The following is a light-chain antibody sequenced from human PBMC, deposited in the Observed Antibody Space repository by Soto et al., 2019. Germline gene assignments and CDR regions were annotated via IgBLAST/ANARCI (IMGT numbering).Light chain of an antibody. J-gene: IGKJ2*01. CDR3: QQRSNWPPYMYT. CDR2: DAS. CDR1: QSVSSY. V-gene: IGKV3-11*01. Sequence: EIVLTQSPATLSLSPGERATLSCRASQSVSSYLAWYQQKPGQAPRLLIYDASNRATGIPARFSGSGSGTDFTLPISSLEPEDVAVYYCQQRSNWPPYMYTFGQGTKLEIK.